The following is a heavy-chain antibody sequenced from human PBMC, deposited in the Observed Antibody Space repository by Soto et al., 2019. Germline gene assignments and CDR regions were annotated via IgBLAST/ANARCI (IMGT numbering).Heavy chain of an antibody. CDR3: ARVHNLYSRNWYQVAYFDS. J-gene: IGHJ4*02. D-gene: IGHD6-13*01. CDR1: GRSISTGGYY. CDR2: IYYTEST. Sequence: PSETLSLTCTVSGRSISTGGYYWSWIRQLPGKGLEWIGHIYYTESTNYNPSLQRRVTLSVDTSKSHFSLNLNSVTAADTAVYYCARVHNLYSRNWYQVAYFDSWGQGTLVTGSS. V-gene: IGHV4-31*03.